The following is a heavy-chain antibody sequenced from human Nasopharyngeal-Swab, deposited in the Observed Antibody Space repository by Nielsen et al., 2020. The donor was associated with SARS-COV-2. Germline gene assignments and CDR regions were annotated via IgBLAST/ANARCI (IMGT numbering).Heavy chain of an antibody. J-gene: IGHJ4*02. D-gene: IGHD1-26*01. CDR3: ARDAVGATIGFFYY. CDR2: INTNTGNP. Sequence: ASVKVSRKASGYTFTSYAMNWVRQAPGQGLEWMGWINTNTGNPTYAQGFTGRFVFSLDTSVSTAYLQISSLKAEDTAVYYCARDAVGATIGFFYYWGQGTLVTVSS. V-gene: IGHV7-4-1*02. CDR1: GYTFTSYA.